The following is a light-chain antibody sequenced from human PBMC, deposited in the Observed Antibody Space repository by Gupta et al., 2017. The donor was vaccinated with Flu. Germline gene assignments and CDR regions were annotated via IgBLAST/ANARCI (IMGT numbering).Light chain of an antibody. V-gene: IGKV3D-11*01. CDR1: KAVATS. Sequence: PAPLLLSPGEGATLSCRAVKAVATSLAWSNKNPGKAPRPPTYAAPTRALGIPARFRGSGRGTDFTLTISRLESEDFAIYFCQQINDWPLTFGQGTKVVI. CDR3: QQINDWPLT. CDR2: AAP. J-gene: IGKJ4*01.